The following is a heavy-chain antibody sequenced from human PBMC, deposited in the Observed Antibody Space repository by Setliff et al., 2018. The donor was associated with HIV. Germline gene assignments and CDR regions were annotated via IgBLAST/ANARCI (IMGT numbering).Heavy chain of an antibody. CDR3: ARVGWDYYDSSGVGEFDY. Sequence: SETLSLTCTVSGGSASNSRYYWAWIRQPPGKGLEWIGSIYSSRWSYYNPSLQSRLTLSIDRSRSQFSLKLSSVTAADTAVYYCARVGWDYYDSSGVGEFDYWGQGTLVTVSS. D-gene: IGHD3-22*01. J-gene: IGHJ4*02. CDR2: IYSSRWS. CDR1: GGSASNSRYY. V-gene: IGHV4-39*01.